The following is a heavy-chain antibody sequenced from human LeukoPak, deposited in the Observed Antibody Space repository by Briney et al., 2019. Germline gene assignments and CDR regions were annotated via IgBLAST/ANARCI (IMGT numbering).Heavy chain of an antibody. CDR3: ARDSLSSWLRVNWFDP. V-gene: IGHV3-7*01. D-gene: IGHD6-13*01. CDR1: GFTFSSYW. J-gene: IGHJ5*02. CDR2: IKQDGSEK. Sequence: GGSLRLSCAASGFTFSSYWMSWVRRAPGKGLEWVANIKQDGSEKYYVDSVRGRFTISRDNAKNSLYLQMNSLRAEDTAVYYCARDSLSSWLRVNWFDPWGQGTLVTVSS.